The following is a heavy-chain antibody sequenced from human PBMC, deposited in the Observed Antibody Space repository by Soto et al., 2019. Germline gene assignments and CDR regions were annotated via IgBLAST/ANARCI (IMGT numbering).Heavy chain of an antibody. CDR3: ARDLGGYNSIAAY. CDR2: ISAYNGNT. J-gene: IGHJ4*02. V-gene: IGHV1-18*01. CDR1: GYTFSRSG. Sequence: ASVKVSCKASGYTFSRSGITWVRQAPGQGLEWMGWISAYNGNTNYTQNLQGRITMTTDTSTSTAYMELRSLRSDDTAVYYCARDLGGYNSIAAYWGQGALVTVSS. D-gene: IGHD5-12*01.